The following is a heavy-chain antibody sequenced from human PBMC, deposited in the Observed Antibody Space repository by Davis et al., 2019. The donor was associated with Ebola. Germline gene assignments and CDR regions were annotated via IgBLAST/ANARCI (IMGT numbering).Heavy chain of an antibody. CDR1: CFPFTSYF. D-gene: IGHD1-14*01. V-gene: IGHV3-30*18. CDR3: AKFRYGFDP. J-gene: IGHJ5*02. Sequence: GESLKISCAASCFPFTSYFMHWVRQAPGKGLEWVAVISYDGSNKYYADSVKGRFTISRDNSKNTLYLQMNSLRAEDTAVYYCAKFRYGFDPWAKGTLVTVSS. CDR2: ISYDGSNK.